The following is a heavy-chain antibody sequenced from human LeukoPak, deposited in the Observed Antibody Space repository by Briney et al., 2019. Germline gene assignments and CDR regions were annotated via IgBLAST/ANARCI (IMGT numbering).Heavy chain of an antibody. J-gene: IGHJ4*02. V-gene: IGHV3-7*01. CDR1: GFTFSSYW. CDR3: VRDVSGSSYGDY. D-gene: IGHD5-18*01. CDR2: IRQDGNEK. Sequence: GGSLRLSCAASGFTFSSYWMNWVRQAPGKGLEWLANIRQDGNEKHYVDSVKGRFTMSRDNAKNSLYLQMNSLRAEDTAVYYCVRDVSGSSYGDYWGQGTLVTVSP.